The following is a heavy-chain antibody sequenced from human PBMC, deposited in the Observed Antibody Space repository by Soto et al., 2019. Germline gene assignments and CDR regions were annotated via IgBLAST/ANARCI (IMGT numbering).Heavy chain of an antibody. CDR3: ASLVGATTLYGFDY. D-gene: IGHD1-26*01. CDR2: ISYDGSNK. J-gene: IGHJ4*02. CDR1: GFTFSSYA. Sequence: QVQLVESGGGVVQPGRSLRLSCAASGFTFSSYAMHWVRQAPGKGLEWVAVISYDGSNKYYADSVKGRFTISRDNSKNTLYLQMNSLRAEDTAVYYCASLVGATTLYGFDYSGQGTLVTVSS. V-gene: IGHV3-30-3*01.